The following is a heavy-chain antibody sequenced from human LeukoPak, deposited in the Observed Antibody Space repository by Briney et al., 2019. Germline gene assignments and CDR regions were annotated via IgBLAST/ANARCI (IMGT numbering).Heavy chain of an antibody. CDR3: ATLDYYDSSGRLVGAFDI. D-gene: IGHD3-22*01. V-gene: IGHV4-59*08. CDR2: IYYSGST. Sequence: SETLSLTCTVSGGSISSCYWSWIRQPPGKGLEWIGYIYYSGSTNYNPSLKSRVTISVDTSKNQFSLKLSSVTAADTAVYYCATLDYYDSSGRLVGAFDIWGQGTMVTVSS. CDR1: GGSISSCY. J-gene: IGHJ3*02.